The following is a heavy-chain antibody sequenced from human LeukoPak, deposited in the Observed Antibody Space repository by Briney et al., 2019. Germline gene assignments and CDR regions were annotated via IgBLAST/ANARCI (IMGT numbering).Heavy chain of an antibody. CDR1: GYTFNNHY. CDR2: INPSGGST. CDR3: ATVGRLITMVRDTNWFDP. J-gene: IGHJ5*02. V-gene: IGHV1-46*02. Sequence: GASVTVSCKASGYTFNNHYMYWVRQAPGQGLEWMGVINPSGGSTSYAQKFQGRVTMTRDTSTRTVYMEVNSLRSEDTAVYYCATVGRLITMVRDTNWFDPWGQGTLVTVSS. D-gene: IGHD3-10*01.